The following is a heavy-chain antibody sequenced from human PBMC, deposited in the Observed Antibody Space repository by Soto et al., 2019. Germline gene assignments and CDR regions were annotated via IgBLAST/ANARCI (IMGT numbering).Heavy chain of an antibody. J-gene: IGHJ6*02. CDR3: ARVRVVGATRLYYHYGLDV. V-gene: IGHV1-69*13. Sequence: GASVKVSCKASGGTFSTYAISWVRQAPGQGLEWMGGVIPISGTSTYAQNFQGRVTITADESTSTAYMELSRLRSEDTAVYYCARVRVVGATRLYYHYGLDVWGQGTTPTVS. D-gene: IGHD1-26*01. CDR2: VIPISGTS. CDR1: GGTFSTYA.